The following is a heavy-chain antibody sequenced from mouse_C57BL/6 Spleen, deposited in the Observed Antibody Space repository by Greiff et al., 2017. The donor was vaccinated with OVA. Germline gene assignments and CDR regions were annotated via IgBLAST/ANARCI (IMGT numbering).Heavy chain of an antibody. CDR1: GFTFSDYG. Sequence: DVQLQESGGGLVKPGGSLKLSCAASGFTFSDYGMHWVRQAPEKGLEWVAYISSGSSTIYYADTVKGRFTISRDNAKNTLFLQMTSLRSEDTAMYYCARDDYDVSYFDYWGQGTTLTVSS. CDR2: ISSGSSTI. CDR3: ARDDYDVSYFDY. V-gene: IGHV5-17*01. D-gene: IGHD2-4*01. J-gene: IGHJ2*01.